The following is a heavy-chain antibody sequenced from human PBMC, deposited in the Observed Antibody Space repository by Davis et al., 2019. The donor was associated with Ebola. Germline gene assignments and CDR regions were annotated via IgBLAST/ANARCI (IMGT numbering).Heavy chain of an antibody. CDR2: INAGNGNT. D-gene: IGHD5/OR15-5a*01. V-gene: IGHV1-3*01. J-gene: IGHJ6*02. CDR3: ARDLPSARYYYYGMDV. CDR1: GYTFTSYA. Sequence: ASVKVSCKASGYTFTSYAMHWVRQAPGQRLEWMGWINAGNGNTKYSQKFQGRVTITRDTSASTAYMELSSLRSEDTAVYYCARDLPSARYYYYGMDVWGQGTTVTVSS.